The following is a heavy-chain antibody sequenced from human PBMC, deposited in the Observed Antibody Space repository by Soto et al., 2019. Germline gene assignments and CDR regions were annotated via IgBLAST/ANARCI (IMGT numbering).Heavy chain of an antibody. V-gene: IGHV3-30*18. D-gene: IGHD5-12*01. CDR1: GFTFSSYG. CDR2: ISYDGSNK. CDR3: AKDRGYSGYDSLDY. J-gene: IGHJ4*02. Sequence: QVQLVESGGGVVQPGRSLRLSCAASGFTFSSYGMHWVRQAPGKGLEWVAVISYDGSNKYYADSVKGRFTISRDNSKNTLYLQMNSLRAEDTAVYYCAKDRGYSGYDSLDYWGQGTLVTVSS.